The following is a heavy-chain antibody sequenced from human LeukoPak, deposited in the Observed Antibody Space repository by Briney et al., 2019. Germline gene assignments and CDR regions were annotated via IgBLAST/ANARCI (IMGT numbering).Heavy chain of an antibody. CDR1: GFTFSSYW. D-gene: IGHD3-10*01. CDR2: IKQDGSEK. CDR3: ARVRYYYGSGTYAGSHYFDY. J-gene: IGHJ4*02. Sequence: GGSLRLSCAASGFTFSSYWMSWVRQAPGKGLEWVANIKQDGSEKYYVDSVKSRFTISRDNAKNSLYLQMNSLRAEDTAVYYCARVRYYYGSGTYAGSHYFDYWGQGTLVTVSS. V-gene: IGHV3-7*01.